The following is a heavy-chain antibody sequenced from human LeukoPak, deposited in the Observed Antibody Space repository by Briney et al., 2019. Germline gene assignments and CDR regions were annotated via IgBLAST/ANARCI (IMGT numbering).Heavy chain of an antibody. CDR3: ARTVHYYDSSGYSN. Sequence: SETLSLTCAVYGGSFSGYYWSWIRQPAGKGLEWIGRIYTSGSTNYNPSLKSRVTISVDTSKNQFSLKLSSVTAADTAVYYCARTVHYYDSSGYSNWGQGTLVTVSS. J-gene: IGHJ4*02. V-gene: IGHV4-59*10. CDR2: IYTSGST. CDR1: GGSFSGYY. D-gene: IGHD3-22*01.